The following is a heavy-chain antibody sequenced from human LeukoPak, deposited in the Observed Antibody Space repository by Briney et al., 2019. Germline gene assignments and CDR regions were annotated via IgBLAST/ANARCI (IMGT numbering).Heavy chain of an antibody. CDR2: IKQDGSEK. CDR3: ARGLGYSGYDRPSFDP. CDR1: GFTFSRYW. V-gene: IGHV3-7*01. J-gene: IGHJ5*02. D-gene: IGHD5-12*01. Sequence: GGSLRLSCAASGFTFSRYWMSWVRQAPGKGLEWVANIKQDGSEKYYVDSVKGRFTISRDNAKNSLYLQMNSLRAEDTAVYYCARGLGYSGYDRPSFDPWGQGTLVTVSS.